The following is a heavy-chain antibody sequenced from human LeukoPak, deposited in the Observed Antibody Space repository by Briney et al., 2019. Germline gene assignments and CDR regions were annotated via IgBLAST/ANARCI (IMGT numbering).Heavy chain of an antibody. J-gene: IGHJ3*02. CDR2: IWYDGSNK. V-gene: IGHV3-33*08. CDR1: GFTFSSYA. CDR3: ARDWDTISRRAFDI. D-gene: IGHD5-18*01. Sequence: GGSLRLSCAASGFTFSSYAMSWVRQAPGKGLEWVAVIWYDGSNKYYADSVKGRFTISRDNSKNTVYLEMNSLRAEDTAVYYCARDWDTISRRAFDIWGQGTMVTVSS.